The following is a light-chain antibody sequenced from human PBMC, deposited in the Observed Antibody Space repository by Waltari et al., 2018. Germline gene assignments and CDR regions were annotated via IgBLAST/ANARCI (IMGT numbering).Light chain of an antibody. CDR1: DSDVGSYYF. V-gene: IGLV2-14*01. J-gene: IGLJ1*01. Sequence: QSALTQPASVSGSPGQSITISCPGTDSDVGSYYFVSLYQQPPGKAPHLIIYEVSNRPSGISNRFSASKSGNTASLTISGLQAEDEADYYCSSYTTSSAPGVFGTGTRVTVL. CDR3: SSYTTSSAPGV. CDR2: EVS.